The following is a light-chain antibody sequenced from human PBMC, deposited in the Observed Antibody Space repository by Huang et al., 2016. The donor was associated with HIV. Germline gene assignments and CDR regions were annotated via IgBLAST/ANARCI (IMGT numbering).Light chain of an antibody. CDR2: DTS. J-gene: IGKJ2*01. CDR3: QQRADRPT. V-gene: IGKV3-11*01. Sequence: EIVLTQSPATLSLSPGARATLSCRASQSVASYLAWYQQKPGQAPRLLIYDTSTRAPGIPARCSGSGSGTDFTLTISGLEPEDFAVYYCQQRADRPTFGQGTRLEI. CDR1: QSVASY.